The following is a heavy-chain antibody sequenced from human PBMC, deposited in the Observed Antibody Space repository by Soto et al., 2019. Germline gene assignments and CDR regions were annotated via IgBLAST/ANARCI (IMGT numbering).Heavy chain of an antibody. Sequence: EVQLVESGGGLVKPGGSLRLSCAASGFTFSKVWMNWVRQAPGKGLEWVGHIKSKSDGGTTDHAAPVKGRFTISRDDSXXXXXXXXXXXXXXXXXXXXXXXXXXAICSGDSCQGTVWGQGTTVTVSS. CDR2: IKSKSDGGTT. CDR1: GFTFSKVW. CDR3: XXXXXAICSGDSCQGTV. V-gene: IGHV3-15*07. D-gene: IGHD2-15*01. J-gene: IGHJ6*02.